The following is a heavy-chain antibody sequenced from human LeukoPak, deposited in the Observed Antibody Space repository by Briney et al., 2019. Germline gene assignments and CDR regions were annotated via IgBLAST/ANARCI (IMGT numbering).Heavy chain of an antibody. D-gene: IGHD3-10*01. CDR1: GYTFTAYY. J-gene: IGHJ4*02. Sequence: ASVKVSCKASGYTFTAYYLHWVRQAPGPGLELMGWITPNSGGTKYAQKFQGRLTMTRDTSMNTAYVEVTGLTYDDTAVYFCVRDRRHGDEGFGDQWGQGTLVAVFS. V-gene: IGHV1-2*02. CDR2: ITPNSGGT. CDR3: VRDRRHGDEGFGDQ.